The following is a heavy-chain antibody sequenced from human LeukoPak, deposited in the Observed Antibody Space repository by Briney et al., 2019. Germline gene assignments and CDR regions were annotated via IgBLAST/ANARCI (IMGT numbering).Heavy chain of an antibody. V-gene: IGHV3-7*01. CDR2: IKQDGSEK. Sequence: GGSLRLSCAASGFIFSRHWMSLVRQAPGKGHESVANIKQDGSEKYYVDSEKGRFTNARDNAKNSLYLQMNSLRAEDTAVYYCARGDSGSYYFDYWGQGTLVTVSS. D-gene: IGHD1-26*01. CDR3: ARGDSGSYYFDY. CDR1: GFIFSRHW. J-gene: IGHJ4*02.